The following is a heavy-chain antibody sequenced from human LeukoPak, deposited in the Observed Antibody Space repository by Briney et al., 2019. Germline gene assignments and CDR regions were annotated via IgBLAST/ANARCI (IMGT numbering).Heavy chain of an antibody. J-gene: IGHJ6*02. CDR1: GYTLTELS. Sequence: ASVKVSCKVSGYTLTELSMHWVRQAAGNGLEWMGGFDPEDGETVYAQKFQGRVTMTEDTSTDTAYLELNSLRSDDTAVYYCATDPGEIVPAAKGPRGDYCYGMDVWGQGTTVTVSS. V-gene: IGHV1-24*01. CDR2: FDPEDGET. CDR3: ATDPGEIVPAAKGPRGDYCYGMDV. D-gene: IGHD2-2*01.